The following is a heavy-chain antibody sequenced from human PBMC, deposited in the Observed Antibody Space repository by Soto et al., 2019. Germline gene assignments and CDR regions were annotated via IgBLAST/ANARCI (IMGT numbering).Heavy chain of an antibody. CDR2: INAGNGNT. D-gene: IGHD3-10*01. V-gene: IGHV1-3*01. Sequence: ASVEVSCKYSGYTLTSYAMHWVRQEPGQRLEWMGWINAGNGNTKYSQKFQGRVTITRDTSASTAYMELSSLRSEDTAVYYCARGLLLWFGEQWGFDIWGQGTMVPVSS. CDR1: GYTLTSYA. J-gene: IGHJ3*02. CDR3: ARGLLLWFGEQWGFDI.